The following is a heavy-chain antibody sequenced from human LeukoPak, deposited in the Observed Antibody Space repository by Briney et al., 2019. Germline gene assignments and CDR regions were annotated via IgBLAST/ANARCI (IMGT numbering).Heavy chain of an antibody. J-gene: IGHJ4*02. Sequence: PGGSLRLSCAVSGFTFSSYGIRWVRQAPGKGLEWVAVISYDGSNKNYADSAKGRFTISRDNSKNTLYLQMNSLRAEDAAVYYCAKEKDRYSSSWSHFDYWGQGTLVTVSS. D-gene: IGHD6-13*01. CDR1: GFTFSSYG. CDR2: ISYDGSNK. CDR3: AKEKDRYSSSWSHFDY. V-gene: IGHV3-30*18.